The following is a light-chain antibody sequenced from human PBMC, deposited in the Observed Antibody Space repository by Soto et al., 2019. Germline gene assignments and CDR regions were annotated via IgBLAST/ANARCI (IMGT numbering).Light chain of an antibody. CDR3: QQYGSSGT. V-gene: IGKV3-20*01. J-gene: IGKJ1*01. CDR2: GAS. CDR1: QSITNNY. Sequence: DLVYSHGALSLSPGERDTLPGRASQSITNNYVAWYQHRPGQAPRLLIYGASSRATGIPVRFSGSGSGTDFTLTISRLEPDDFAVYYCQQYGSSGTFGQGTKVDIK.